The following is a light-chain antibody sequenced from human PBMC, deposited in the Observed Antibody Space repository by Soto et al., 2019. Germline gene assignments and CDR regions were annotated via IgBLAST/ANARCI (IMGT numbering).Light chain of an antibody. CDR2: YDK. CDR1: NVGSKG. V-gene: IGLV3-21*01. Sequence: SYELTQPPSVSVAPGKTARITCGGTNVGSKGVHWYQQKPGQAPVLVIYYDKDRPSGIPERFSGSKSGNTATLTISRVEAGDEADYCCQLWDSSSARVVFGGGTKLTVL. CDR3: QLWDSSSARVV. J-gene: IGLJ2*01.